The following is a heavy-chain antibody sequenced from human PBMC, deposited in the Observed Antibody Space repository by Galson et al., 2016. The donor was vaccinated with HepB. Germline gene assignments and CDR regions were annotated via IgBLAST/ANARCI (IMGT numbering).Heavy chain of an antibody. CDR3: AKDRGYYAMDV. V-gene: IGHV3-30*04. CDR1: GFTFNSYA. Sequence: SLRLSCAASGFTFNSYAMHWVRQAPGKAPEWVAVISYDGRKKYYADSVKGRFTISRDKSKKTLLLEMNSLRPEDTAVYHCAKDRGYYAMDVWGQGTTVTVSS. CDR2: ISYDGRKK. D-gene: IGHD3-10*01. J-gene: IGHJ6*02.